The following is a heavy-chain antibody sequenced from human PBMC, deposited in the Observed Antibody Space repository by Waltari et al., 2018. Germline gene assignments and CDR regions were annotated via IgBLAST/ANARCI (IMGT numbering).Heavy chain of an antibody. J-gene: IGHJ3*02. D-gene: IGHD2-21*02. V-gene: IGHV1-69*05. CDR2: IIPIFGTA. CDR3: SRRRGGNSRREAFDI. CDR1: GGTFSSYA. Sequence: QVQLVQSGAEVKKPGSSVKVSCKASGGTFSSYAISWVRQAPGQGLEWMGGIIPIFGTANHAQKFQGRVTITTDESTSQAYMELSSLRSEDTAVYYCSRRRGGNSRREAFDIWGQGTMVTVSS.